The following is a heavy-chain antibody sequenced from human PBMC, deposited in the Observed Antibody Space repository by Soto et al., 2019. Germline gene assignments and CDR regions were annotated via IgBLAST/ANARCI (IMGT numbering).Heavy chain of an antibody. CDR1: GFSLTSSHMG. D-gene: IGHD4-17*01. V-gene: IGHV2-5*02. Sequence: QITLKESGPTLVRPSQTLTLTCDFFGFSLTSSHMGVAWIRQPPGKALEWLALIYWDDDKRYSPSLKNRLAISKDTSRNHVVLPITNVDPVDTATYFFAHAGDYALFTFDHWCPGTMVTVSS. CDR2: IYWDDDK. CDR3: AHAGDYALFTFDH. J-gene: IGHJ4*02.